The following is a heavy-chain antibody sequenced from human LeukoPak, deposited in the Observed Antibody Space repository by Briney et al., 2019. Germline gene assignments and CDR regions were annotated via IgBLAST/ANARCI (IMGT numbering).Heavy chain of an antibody. CDR1: GFTFSSYG. D-gene: IGHD3-22*01. Sequence: GGSLRLSCAESGFTFSSYGMHWVRQAPGKGMKWVAVIWYDGSNKYYADSVKGRFTISRDNSKNTLYLQMNSLRAEDTAVYYCAKDTQLYYYDSSGYLGYWGQGTLVTVSS. J-gene: IGHJ4*02. CDR2: IWYDGSNK. V-gene: IGHV3-33*06. CDR3: AKDTQLYYYDSSGYLGY.